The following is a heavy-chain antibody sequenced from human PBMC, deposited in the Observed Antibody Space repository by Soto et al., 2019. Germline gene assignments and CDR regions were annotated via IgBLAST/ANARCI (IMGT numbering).Heavy chain of an antibody. V-gene: IGHV4-59*01. J-gene: IGHJ4*02. Sequence: PSETLSLTCTVSGVSISSYYWSWIRQPPGKGLEWIGYIYYSGSTNYNPSLKSRVTISVDTSKNQFSLKLSSVTAADTAVYYCARAYCSSTSCYEFDYWGQGTLVTVSS. CDR3: ARAYCSSTSCYEFDY. CDR1: GVSISSYY. D-gene: IGHD2-2*01. CDR2: IYYSGST.